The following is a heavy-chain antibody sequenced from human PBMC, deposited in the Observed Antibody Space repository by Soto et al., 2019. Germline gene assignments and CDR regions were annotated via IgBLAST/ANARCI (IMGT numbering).Heavy chain of an antibody. V-gene: IGHV1-69*17. D-gene: IGHD2-15*01. J-gene: IGHJ5*02. CDR1: GGTSRSLS. CDR2: ITPLFGIP. CDR3: ARDTHSAGGWFDT. Sequence: QVQLVQSGAEVKKPGSSVKVSCEASGGTSRSLSITWVRQAPGQGLEWMGGITPLFGIPNYPQKFQGRLTITADKSTGTVYLELSSLRSEDTAVYYCARDTHSAGGWFDTWGRGTLVTVSS.